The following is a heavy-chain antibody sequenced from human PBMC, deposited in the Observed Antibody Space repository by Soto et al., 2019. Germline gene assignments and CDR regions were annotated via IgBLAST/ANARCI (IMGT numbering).Heavy chain of an antibody. CDR1: GGSISSGDFY. CDR2: IYYSGTT. Sequence: SETLSLTCTVSGGSISSGDFYWSWIRQHPGKGLEWIGYIYYSGTTYYNPSLRSRLTISVDTSKDQFSLELTSVTAADTAVYYCARLPFCTGGSCYSRGIDPWGQGTLVTVSS. CDR3: ARLPFCTGGSCYSRGIDP. J-gene: IGHJ5*02. D-gene: IGHD2-15*01. V-gene: IGHV4-31*03.